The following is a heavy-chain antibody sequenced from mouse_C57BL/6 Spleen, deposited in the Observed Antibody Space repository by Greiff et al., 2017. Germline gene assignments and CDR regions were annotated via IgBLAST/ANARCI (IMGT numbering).Heavy chain of an antibody. CDR1: GFTFSNYW. V-gene: IGHV6-3*01. J-gene: IGHJ4*01. Sequence: EVKVEESGGGLVQPGGSMKLSCVASGFTFSNYWMNWVRQSPEKGLEWVAQIRLKSDNYATHYAESVKGRFTISRDDSKSSVYLQMNNLRAEDTGSYYCTSLYYGNPHYYAMDYWGQGTSVTVSS. CDR2: IRLKSDNYAT. CDR3: TSLYYGNPHYYAMDY. D-gene: IGHD2-1*01.